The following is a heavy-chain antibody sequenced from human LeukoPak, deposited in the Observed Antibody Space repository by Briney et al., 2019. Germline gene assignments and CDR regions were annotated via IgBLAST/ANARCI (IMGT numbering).Heavy chain of an antibody. J-gene: IGHJ4*02. CDR2: ITSSSSR. D-gene: IGHD3-3*01. Sequence: GGSLRLSCAASGFTFSIYSMNWVRQAPGKGLEWVSYITSSSSRYYADSVKGRFTISRDNALNSLFLQMNSLRAEDTAVYYCARDNGFLEWYKDWGQGTLVTVSS. V-gene: IGHV3-48*01. CDR3: ARDNGFLEWYKD. CDR1: GFTFSIYS.